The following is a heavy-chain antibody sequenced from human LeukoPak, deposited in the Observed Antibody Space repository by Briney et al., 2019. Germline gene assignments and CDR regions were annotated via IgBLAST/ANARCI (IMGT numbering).Heavy chain of an antibody. J-gene: IGHJ4*02. CDR3: ARVGRIQLWLGDFDY. D-gene: IGHD5-18*01. Sequence: LRLSCAASGFTXSSYWMHWVRQAPGKGLVWVSRINSDGSSTSYADSVKGRFTISRDNAKNTLYLQMNSLRAEDTAVYYCARVGRIQLWLGDFDYWGQGTLVTVSS. CDR1: GFTXSSYW. CDR2: INSDGSST. V-gene: IGHV3-74*01.